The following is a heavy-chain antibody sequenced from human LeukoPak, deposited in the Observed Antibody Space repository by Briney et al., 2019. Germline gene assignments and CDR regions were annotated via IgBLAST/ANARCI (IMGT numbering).Heavy chain of an antibody. CDR3: ARHNGWYSCFDP. V-gene: IGHV4-4*07. J-gene: IGHJ5*02. CDR1: GGSISSYY. Sequence: MPSETLSLTCTVSGGSISSYYWSWIRQPAGKGLEWIGRIYTSGSTNYNPSLRSRVTISVDTSKNQFSLKLSSVTAADTAVYYCARHNGWYSCFDPWGQGTLVTVSS. CDR2: IYTSGST. D-gene: IGHD6-19*01.